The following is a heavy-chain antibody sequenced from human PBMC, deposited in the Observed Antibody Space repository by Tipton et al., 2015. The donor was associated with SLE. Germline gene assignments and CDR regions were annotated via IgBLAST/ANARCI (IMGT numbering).Heavy chain of an antibody. CDR2: ISHGGRA. Sequence: TLSLTCAVYGASFCDYYLTWIRQPPGKGLEWIGEISHGGRANYPPSLQSRVNISIDTSKNQLTLKLTSATAADTAVYYCARGLTGGWYRGLGYWGQGTLVTVSS. D-gene: IGHD6-19*01. CDR3: ARGLTGGWYRGLGY. CDR1: GASFCDYY. V-gene: IGHV4-34*01. J-gene: IGHJ4*02.